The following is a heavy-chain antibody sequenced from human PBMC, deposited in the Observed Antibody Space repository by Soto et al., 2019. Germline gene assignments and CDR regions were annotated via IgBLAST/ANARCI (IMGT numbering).Heavy chain of an antibody. J-gene: IGHJ3*02. Sequence: QVQLVESGGGVVQPGRSLRLSCAASGFTFSSYGMHWVRQAPGKGLEWVAVIWYDGSNKYYADSVKGRFTISRDNSKNTLYLQMNSLRAEDTAVYYCARVGTPDAFDIWGQGTMVTVSS. CDR2: IWYDGSNK. CDR1: GFTFSSYG. CDR3: ARVGTPDAFDI. D-gene: IGHD1-1*01. V-gene: IGHV3-33*01.